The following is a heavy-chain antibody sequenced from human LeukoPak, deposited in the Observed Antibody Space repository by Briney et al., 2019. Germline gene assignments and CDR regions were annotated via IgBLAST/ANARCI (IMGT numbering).Heavy chain of an antibody. CDR2: INHSGST. J-gene: IGHJ5*02. D-gene: IGHD3-16*01. CDR1: GGSFSGYY. Sequence: PSETLSLTCAVYGGSFSGYYWSWIRQPPGKGLEWIGEINHSGSTNYNPSLKSRVTISVDTSKDQFSLKLSSVTAADTAVYYCARGRDYVWGSRRNWFDPWGQGTLVTVSP. CDR3: ARGRDYVWGSRRNWFDP. V-gene: IGHV4-34*01.